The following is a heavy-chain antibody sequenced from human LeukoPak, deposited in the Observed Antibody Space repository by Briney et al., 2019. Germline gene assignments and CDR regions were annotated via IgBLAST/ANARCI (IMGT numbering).Heavy chain of an antibody. D-gene: IGHD6-6*01. V-gene: IGHV3-23*01. J-gene: IGHJ4*02. Sequence: GGSLRLSCAASGFTFSDYAMSWVRQAPGKGLEWVSAISASDNSRYYADSVKGRFTISRDNSKNTLYLQMNSLRAEDTAVYYCAKRGPIYSSSPGNYFDYWGQGTLVTVSS. CDR1: GFTFSDYA. CDR2: ISASDNSR. CDR3: AKRGPIYSSSPGNYFDY.